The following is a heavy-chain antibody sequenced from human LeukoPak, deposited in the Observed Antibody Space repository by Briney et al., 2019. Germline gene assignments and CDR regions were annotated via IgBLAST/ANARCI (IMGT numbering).Heavy chain of an antibody. J-gene: IGHJ4*02. CDR2: LYNSGGI. D-gene: IGHD3-22*01. CDR1: GASISNNY. Sequence: SETLSLTCSVSGASISNNYWNWIRQSAGKGLEWIGRLYNSGGINYNPSLKSRVTMSVDTSKNQFSLKLRSVTAADTAVYYCARGAPRISMIVVVTPFDYWGQGIQVTVSS. V-gene: IGHV4-4*07. CDR3: ARGAPRISMIVVVTPFDY.